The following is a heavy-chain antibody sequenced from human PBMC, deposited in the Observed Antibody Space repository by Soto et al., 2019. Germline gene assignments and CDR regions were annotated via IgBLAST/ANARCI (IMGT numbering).Heavy chain of an antibody. J-gene: IGHJ4*02. V-gene: IGHV3-23*01. Sequence: EVQVLESGGDLVQPGGSLRLSCAASGFTFSRYAMSWVRQAPGKGLEWVSAISDSGADTWYADSVNGRFTISRDNSMNTLYLQTNSLRAEDTAVYYCAKGSLGGRPYYFDHWGQGTLVTVFS. CDR3: AKGSLGGRPYYFDH. CDR1: GFTFSRYA. CDR2: ISDSGADT. D-gene: IGHD6-25*01.